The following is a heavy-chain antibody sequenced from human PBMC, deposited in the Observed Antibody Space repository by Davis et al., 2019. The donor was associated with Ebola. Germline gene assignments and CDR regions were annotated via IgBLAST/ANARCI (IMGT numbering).Heavy chain of an antibody. Sequence: MPSETPSLTCAVYGGSFSGYNWSWIRQPPGKGLEWIGEINHSGSTNYNPSLKSRVTISVDTSKNQFSLRLSSVTAADTAVYYCARRQLRSGRYYGWFDPWGQGTQVTVSS. CDR3: ARRQLRSGRYYGWFDP. CDR1: GGSFSGYN. J-gene: IGHJ5*02. CDR2: INHSGST. D-gene: IGHD1-26*01. V-gene: IGHV4-34*01.